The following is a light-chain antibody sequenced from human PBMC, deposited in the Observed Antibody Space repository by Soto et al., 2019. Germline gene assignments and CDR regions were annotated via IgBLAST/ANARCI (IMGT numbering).Light chain of an antibody. Sequence: EIVMTQSPATLSVSPGERATLSCRASQSVSSNLAWYQQKPGQAPRLLVYGASTRATGIPARFSGSGSGTEFTLTISSLQSEDFAVYYCQKYNNWSGGLTFGGGTKVEIK. J-gene: IGKJ4*01. CDR1: QSVSSN. V-gene: IGKV3-15*01. CDR2: GAS. CDR3: QKYNNWSGGLT.